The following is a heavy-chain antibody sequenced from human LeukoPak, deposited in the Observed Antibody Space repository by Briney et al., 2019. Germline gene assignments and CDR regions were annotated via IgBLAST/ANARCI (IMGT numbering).Heavy chain of an antibody. J-gene: IGHJ3*02. CDR3: ARHDVCSSTRCYNTYDI. CDR1: GYNFTTFW. Sequence: GESLKISCKGSGYNFTTFWIGWVRQMPGKGLEWMGIIHPGDSDTRYSPSFQGQVPISADKSISTASLQWSSLKASDTAMYYCARHDVCSSTRCYNTYDIWGQGTMVTVSS. D-gene: IGHD2-2*02. CDR2: IHPGDSDT. V-gene: IGHV5-51*01.